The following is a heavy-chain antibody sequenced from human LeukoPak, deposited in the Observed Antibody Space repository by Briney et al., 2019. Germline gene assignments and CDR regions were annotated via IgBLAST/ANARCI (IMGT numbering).Heavy chain of an antibody. CDR3: ARDPVGATTDY. CDR2: IYYSGST. V-gene: IGHV4-39*02. D-gene: IGHD1-26*01. CDR1: GGSISSSSYY. Sequence: PSETLSLTCTVSGGSISSSSYYWGWSRQPPGKGLEWIGRIYYSGSTYYNPSLKSRVTISVDTSKNQFSLKLSSVTAADTAVYYCARDPVGATTDYWGQGTLVTVSS. J-gene: IGHJ4*02.